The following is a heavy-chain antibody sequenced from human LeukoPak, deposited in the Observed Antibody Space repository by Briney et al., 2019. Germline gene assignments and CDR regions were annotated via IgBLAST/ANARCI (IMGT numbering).Heavy chain of an antibody. D-gene: IGHD3-22*01. CDR2: LYTNGTV. CDR1: GASITRYY. V-gene: IGHV4-4*07. J-gene: IGHJ2*01. CDR3: ARLLGSSGYAGDWYFDL. Sequence: SETLSLTCSVSGASITRYYWTWIRQPVGKGLEWFGRLYTNGTVNYNPSLRSGGTMSRETSRNQFSLKLTSVTAADTAVYYCARLLGSSGYAGDWYFDLWGPGALVTVSS.